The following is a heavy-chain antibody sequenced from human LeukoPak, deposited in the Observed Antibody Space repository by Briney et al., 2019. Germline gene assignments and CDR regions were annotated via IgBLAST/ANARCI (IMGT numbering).Heavy chain of an antibody. CDR1: GFGFSGYG. D-gene: IGHD1-26*01. CDR3: ARDLVRQLDY. CDR2: ISYDGSNK. J-gene: IGHJ4*02. Sequence: PGGSLRLSCAASGFGFSGYGMHWVRQAPGKGLEWVAVISYDGSNKYYADSVKGRFTISRDNSKNTLYLKMNSLRAEDTAVYYCARDLVRQLDYWGQGTLVTVSS. V-gene: IGHV3-30*19.